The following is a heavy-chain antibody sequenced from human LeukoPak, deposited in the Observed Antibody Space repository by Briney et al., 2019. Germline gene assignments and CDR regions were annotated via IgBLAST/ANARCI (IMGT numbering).Heavy chain of an antibody. D-gene: IGHD3-9*01. CDR1: GGSISSYY. Sequence: SETLSLTCTVSGGSISSYYWSWIRQPPGKGLEWIGYIYYSGSTNYNPSLKSRVTISVDTSKNQFSLKLSSVTAADTAVYYCARRRYDIFTGYAYFDYWGQGTLVTVSS. CDR3: ARRRYDIFTGYAYFDY. V-gene: IGHV4-59*08. J-gene: IGHJ4*02. CDR2: IYYSGST.